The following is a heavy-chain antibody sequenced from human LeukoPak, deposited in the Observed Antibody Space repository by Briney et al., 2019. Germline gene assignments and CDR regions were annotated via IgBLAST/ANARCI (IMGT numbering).Heavy chain of an antibody. CDR2: ISSSSSYI. J-gene: IGHJ3*02. Sequence: GGSLRLSCAASGFTFSSYSMNWVRQAPGKGLEWVSSISSSSSYIYYADSVKGRFTISRDNAKNSLYLQMNSLRAEDTAVYYCARRATRADAFDIWGQGTMVTVSS. V-gene: IGHV3-21*01. D-gene: IGHD3-10*01. CDR1: GFTFSSYS. CDR3: ARRATRADAFDI.